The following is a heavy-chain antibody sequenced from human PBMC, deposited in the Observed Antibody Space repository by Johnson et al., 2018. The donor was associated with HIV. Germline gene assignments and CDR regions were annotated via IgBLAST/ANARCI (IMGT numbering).Heavy chain of an antibody. CDR1: GFTFSNAW. CDR3: TTPRGGLVARDAFDI. Sequence: VQLVESGGGLVKPGGSLRLSCAASGFTFSNAWMNWVRQAPGKGLEWVGRIKSKTDGGTTDYAAPVKGRFTISRDDSKNTLYLQMNSLKTEDTAVYYCTTPRGGLVARDAFDIWGRGTMVTVSS. CDR2: IKSKTDGGTT. J-gene: IGHJ3*02. V-gene: IGHV3-15*01. D-gene: IGHD2-15*01.